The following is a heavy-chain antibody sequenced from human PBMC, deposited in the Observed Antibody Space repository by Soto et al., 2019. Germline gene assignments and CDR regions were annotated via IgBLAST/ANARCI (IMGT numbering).Heavy chain of an antibody. CDR2: ISGSGGST. CDR1: GFTFSSYA. Sequence: GPLRLSCAASGFTFSSYAMSWVRQAPGKGLEWVSAISGSGGSTYYADSVKGRFTISRDNSKNTLYLQMNSLRAEDTAVYYCAKDVAAAGDSYYYYGMDVWGQGTTVTVSS. V-gene: IGHV3-23*01. CDR3: AKDVAAAGDSYYYYGMDV. J-gene: IGHJ6*02. D-gene: IGHD6-13*01.